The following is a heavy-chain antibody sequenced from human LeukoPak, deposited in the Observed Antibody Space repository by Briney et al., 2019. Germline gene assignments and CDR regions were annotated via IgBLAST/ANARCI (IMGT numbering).Heavy chain of an antibody. V-gene: IGHV1-69*02. CDR2: IIPILGIA. D-gene: IGHD3-22*01. CDR3: ASLAQNYYDSSGYYYNWFDP. CDR1: GGTFSSYT. J-gene: IGHJ5*02. Sequence: SVKVSCKASGGTFSSYTISWVRQAPGQGLEWMGRIIPILGIANYAQKFQGRVTITADKSTSTAYMELSSLRSEDTAVHYCASLAQNYYDSSGYYYNWFDPWGQGTLVTVSS.